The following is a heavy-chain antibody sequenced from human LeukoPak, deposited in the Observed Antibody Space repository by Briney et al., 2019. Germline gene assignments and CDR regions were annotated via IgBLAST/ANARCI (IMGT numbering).Heavy chain of an antibody. CDR3: AKASETSGGSCYRSLGS. V-gene: IGHV3-23*01. CDR2: ISGSGLTT. D-gene: IGHD2-15*01. CDR1: GFSFSSYA. J-gene: IGHJ5*02. Sequence: GGSLRLSCAASGFSFSSYAMSWVRQAPGKGLEWVSTISGSGLTTYFADSVEGRFTFSRDNSKNTLFLEMNSLRAEDTAVYYCAKASETSGGSCYRSLGSWGQGILVTVSS.